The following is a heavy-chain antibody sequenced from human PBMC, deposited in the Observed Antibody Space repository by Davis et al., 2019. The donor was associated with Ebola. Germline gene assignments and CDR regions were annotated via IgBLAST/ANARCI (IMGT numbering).Heavy chain of an antibody. V-gene: IGHV3-23*01. CDR1: VITFSSYA. Sequence: GESLKISCTDSVITFSSYAMSWVRQAPGKGLEWVSAISGSGGSTYYADSVKGRFTISRDNSKNTLYLQMNSLRAEDTAVYYCAKDRGAIVVVVESDYWGQGTLVTVSS. CDR2: ISGSGGST. J-gene: IGHJ4*02. D-gene: IGHD2-15*01. CDR3: AKDRGAIVVVVESDY.